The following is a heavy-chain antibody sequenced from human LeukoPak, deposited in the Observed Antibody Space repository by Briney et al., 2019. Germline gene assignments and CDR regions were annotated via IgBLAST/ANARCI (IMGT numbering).Heavy chain of an antibody. CDR3: ATDSYVSGSYYRLFY. V-gene: IGHV3-74*01. CDR1: GFTFGTNW. J-gene: IGHJ4*02. CDR2: INSDGGTT. Sequence: GGSLRLSCGASGFTFGTNWMHWVRQAPGKGLEWVSGINSDGGTTTYADSVKGRFTISRDNAKNTLYLQMNNLRAEDTAIYYCATDSYVSGSYYRLFYWGQGTLVTVSS. D-gene: IGHD3-10*01.